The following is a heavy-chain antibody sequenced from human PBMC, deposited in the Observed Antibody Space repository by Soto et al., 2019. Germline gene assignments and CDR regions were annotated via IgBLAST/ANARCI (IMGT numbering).Heavy chain of an antibody. CDR1: GGSISTSYYY. CDR3: ARQAGAFGYYMDV. D-gene: IGHD3-16*01. Sequence: SETLSLTCTVSGGSISTSYYYWGWIRQSPGKGLEWIGAIYYTGTTYYNQHLQSRATISVDTSKYQFSLKMSSVTAAYTAVYFCARQAGAFGYYMDVWGKGPTVTVSS. CDR2: IYYTGTT. J-gene: IGHJ6*03. V-gene: IGHV4-39*01.